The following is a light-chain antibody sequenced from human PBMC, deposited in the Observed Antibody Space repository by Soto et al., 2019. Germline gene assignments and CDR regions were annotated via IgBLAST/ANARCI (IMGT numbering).Light chain of an antibody. CDR3: KRYNNWPLT. CDR1: QGISSY. Sequence: MTQSPSSFSASTGDRVTITCRASQGISSYLAWYQQKPGQTPRLLIYDSSTRATGIPARFSGSGSGTEFTLTIKGLQSEDFAVYYCKRYNNWPLTFGGGTKVDIK. J-gene: IGKJ4*01. CDR2: DSS. V-gene: IGKV3-15*01.